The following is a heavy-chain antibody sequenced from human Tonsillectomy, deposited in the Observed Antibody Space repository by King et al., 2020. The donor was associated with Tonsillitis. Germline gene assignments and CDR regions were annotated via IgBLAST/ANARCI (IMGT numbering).Heavy chain of an antibody. D-gene: IGHD2-15*01. V-gene: IGHV4-38-2*02. Sequence: VQLQESGPGLVKPSETLSLTCTVSGYSISSGYYWGWIRQPPGKGLEWIGNIYHSGSTYYNPSLKSRVTISVDTSKNQFSLKLSSVTAADTVVNYCARVLGVAARDAFDIWGQGTMVTVSS. CDR3: ARVLGVAARDAFDI. CDR2: IYHSGST. CDR1: GYSISSGYY. J-gene: IGHJ3*02.